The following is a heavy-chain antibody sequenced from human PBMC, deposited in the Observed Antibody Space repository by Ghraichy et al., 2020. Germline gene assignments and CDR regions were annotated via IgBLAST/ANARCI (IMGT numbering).Heavy chain of an antibody. CDR3: ARGPYYDFWSGYPTPTDY. D-gene: IGHD3-3*01. CDR1: GFTFSSYG. CDR2: IWYDGSNK. V-gene: IGHV3-33*01. Sequence: GESLNISCAASGFTFSSYGMHWVRQAPGKGLEWVAVIWYDGSNKYYADSVKGRFTISRDNSKNTLYLQMNSLRAEDTAVYYCARGPYYDFWSGYPTPTDYWGQGTLVTVSS. J-gene: IGHJ4*02.